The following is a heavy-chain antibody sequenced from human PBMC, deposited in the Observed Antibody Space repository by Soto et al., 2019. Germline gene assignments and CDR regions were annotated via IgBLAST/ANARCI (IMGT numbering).Heavy chain of an antibody. V-gene: IGHV3-48*02. J-gene: IGHJ6*02. D-gene: IGHD2-15*01. CDR3: ARDPSIVVVVAATLPDYGMDA. CDR2: ISSSSSTI. CDR1: GFTFSSYS. Sequence: EVQLVESGGGLVQPGGSLRLSCAASGFTFSSYSMNWVRQAPGKGLEWVSYISSSSSTIYYADSVKGRFTLSRDNAKNSLYLPMNSLRDEATAVYYCARDPSIVVVVAATLPDYGMDAWGQGTTVTVSS.